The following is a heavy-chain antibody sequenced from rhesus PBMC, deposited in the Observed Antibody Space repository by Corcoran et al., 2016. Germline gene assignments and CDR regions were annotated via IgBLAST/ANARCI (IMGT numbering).Heavy chain of an antibody. CDR1: GGPFSSYW. CDR3: ARWMADWGDYHD. Sequence: QVLLQVSGPGLVKPSETLSLTSAVSGGPFSSYWLSWICQPPGKRLEWIGEINGNSGSTNYNPSLKSRVTISKDASKNQFSLKLSSVTAADTAVYYCARWMADWGDYHDWGQGVLVTVSS. CDR2: INGNSGST. V-gene: IGHV4-80*01. J-gene: IGHJ4*01. D-gene: IGHD3-34*01.